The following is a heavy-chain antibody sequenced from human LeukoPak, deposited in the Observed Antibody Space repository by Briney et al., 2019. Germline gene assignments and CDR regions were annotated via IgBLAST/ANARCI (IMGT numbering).Heavy chain of an antibody. J-gene: IGHJ4*02. CDR1: GFTFSSYA. V-gene: IGHV3-23*01. CDR2: ISGSGGST. D-gene: IGHD3-22*01. CDR3: AKDIGTYYYDSSGYYYFDY. Sequence: PGGSLRLSCAASGFTFSSYAISWVRQAPGEGLEWVSAISGSGGSTYYADSVKGRFTISRDNSKNTLYLQMNSLRAEDTAVYYCAKDIGTYYYDSSGYYYFDYWGQGTLVTVSS.